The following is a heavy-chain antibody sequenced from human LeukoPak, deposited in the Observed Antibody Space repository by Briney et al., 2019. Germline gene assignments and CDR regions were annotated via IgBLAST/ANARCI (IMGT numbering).Heavy chain of an antibody. J-gene: IGHJ5*02. CDR3: AKRDVYDTSSYRPFCLS. V-gene: IGHV3-23*01. CDR2: ITGSGDGT. D-gene: IGHD3-16*02. Sequence: GGSLRLFCAASGFTFSGYAMPWLPQAPGKGLKWVSGITGSGDGTHYAESVKGRFTISRDNSKSTLYLQMNSLTVEDTAIYYCAKRDVYDTSSYRPFCLSWGRGTLVTVSS. CDR1: GFTFSGYA.